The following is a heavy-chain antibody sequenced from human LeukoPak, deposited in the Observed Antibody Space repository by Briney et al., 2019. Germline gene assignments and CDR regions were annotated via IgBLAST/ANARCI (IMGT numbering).Heavy chain of an antibody. CDR3: ANENGSGSFDY. J-gene: IGHJ4*02. D-gene: IGHD3-10*01. V-gene: IGHV3-69-1*01. CDR1: GFTFSNAW. Sequence: GGALRLSCAASGFTFSNAWMTWVRQAPGKGLEWVSSIATNSHIYYTDSLKGRFTISRHNAKNSLYLQMNSLRAEDMALYYCANENGSGSFDYWGQGTLVTVSS. CDR2: IATNSHI.